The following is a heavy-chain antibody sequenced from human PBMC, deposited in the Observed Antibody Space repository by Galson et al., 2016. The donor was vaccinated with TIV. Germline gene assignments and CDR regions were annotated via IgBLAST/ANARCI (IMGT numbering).Heavy chain of an antibody. D-gene: IGHD4-17*01. J-gene: IGHJ3*02. V-gene: IGHV1-2*02. CDR2: INPDSGAT. CDR1: GYTFTDSY. Sequence: SVKVSCKASGYTFTDSYLHWVRQAPGQGLEWMGWINPDSGATNYSQKFQGRVTMTRDTSINTAYMELSNLKSDDTAVYYCARDPSPVTTSPFDIWGQGTMVTVSS. CDR3: ARDPSPVTTSPFDI.